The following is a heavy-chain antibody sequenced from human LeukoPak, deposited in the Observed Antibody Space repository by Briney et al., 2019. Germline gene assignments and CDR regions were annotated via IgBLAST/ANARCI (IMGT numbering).Heavy chain of an antibody. J-gene: IGHJ4*02. Sequence: GGSLRLSCTVYGFTFGDYAINWVRQAPGKGREWVGFIRSKAFGETAEYAASVKGRFTISRDDSKSIAYLQMNSLKTEDTAVYYCTRDRGSSTLGDYWGQGTLVTVSS. V-gene: IGHV3-49*04. CDR1: GFTFGDYA. CDR3: TRDRGSSTLGDY. D-gene: IGHD7-27*01. CDR2: IRSKAFGETA.